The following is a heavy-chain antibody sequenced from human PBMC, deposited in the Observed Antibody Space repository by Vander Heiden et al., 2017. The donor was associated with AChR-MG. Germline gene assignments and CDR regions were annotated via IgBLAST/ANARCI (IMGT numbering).Heavy chain of an antibody. CDR1: GYSISRSYY. CDR2: IYHSGST. J-gene: IGHJ4*02. CDR3: ASPLLNLDTAMVDY. Sequence: QVQLQQSGPALVKPSETLALTSAVSGYSISRSYYVGWFRQHPGKGVEWIGSIYHSGSTYYNPSLKSRVTISVDTSKNQFSLKLSSVTAADTAVYYCASPLLNLDTAMVDYWGQGTLVTVSS. D-gene: IGHD5-18*01. V-gene: IGHV4-38-2*01.